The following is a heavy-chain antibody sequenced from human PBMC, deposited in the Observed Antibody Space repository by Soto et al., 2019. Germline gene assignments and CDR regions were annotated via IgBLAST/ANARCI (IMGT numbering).Heavy chain of an antibody. CDR1: GFTFSDYY. Sequence: QVQLVESGGGLVKPGGSLRLSCAASGFTFSDYYMSWIRQAPGKGLEWVSYISSSGSTIYYADSVKGRFTISRDNAKNSLYLQMNSLRAEDTAVYYCVTENDFWSGYYPDSYYYYMDVWGKGTTVTVSS. CDR3: VTENDFWSGYYPDSYYYYMDV. V-gene: IGHV3-11*01. CDR2: ISSSGSTI. D-gene: IGHD3-3*01. J-gene: IGHJ6*03.